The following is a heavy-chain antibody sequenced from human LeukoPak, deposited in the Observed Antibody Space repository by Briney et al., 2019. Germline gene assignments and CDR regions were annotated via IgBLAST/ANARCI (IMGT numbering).Heavy chain of an antibody. D-gene: IGHD3-22*01. Sequence: SVKVSRKVSGYTLTELSMHWVRQAPGKGLEWMGGFDPEDGETIYAQKFQGRVTMTEDTSTDTAYMELSSLRSEDTAVYYCAANYYDSSGYYDYWGQGTLVTVSS. CDR3: AANYYDSSGYYDY. CDR2: FDPEDGET. V-gene: IGHV1-24*01. J-gene: IGHJ4*02. CDR1: GYTLTELS.